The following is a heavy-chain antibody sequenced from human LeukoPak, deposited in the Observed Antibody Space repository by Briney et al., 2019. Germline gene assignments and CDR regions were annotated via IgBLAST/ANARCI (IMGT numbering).Heavy chain of an antibody. CDR1: GFTVSSKY. CDR2: IYSGGST. J-gene: IGHJ1*01. CDR3: ARERVYYDSSGYKTAEYFQH. D-gene: IGHD3-22*01. V-gene: IGHV3-53*01. Sequence: GGSLRLSCAASGFTVSSKYMSWVRKAPGKGLEWVSVIYSGGSTYYADSVKGRFTISRDNSKNTLYLQMNSLKAEDTAVYYCARERVYYDSSGYKTAEYFQHWGQGTLVTVSS.